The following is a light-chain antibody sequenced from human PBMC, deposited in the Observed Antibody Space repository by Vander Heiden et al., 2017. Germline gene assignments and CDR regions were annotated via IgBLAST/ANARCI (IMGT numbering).Light chain of an antibody. J-gene: IGKJ1*01. CDR1: QSITSY. Sequence: DIQMTQSPSSLSASVRDRVTITCRASQSITSYLNWFQQKPGKAPKLLIYATSNLQSGVPSRFSGSGSGTDFTLTISRLQPEDFATYYCQQSDSAPWTFGQGTKVEIK. CDR3: QQSDSAPWT. CDR2: ATS. V-gene: IGKV1-39*01.